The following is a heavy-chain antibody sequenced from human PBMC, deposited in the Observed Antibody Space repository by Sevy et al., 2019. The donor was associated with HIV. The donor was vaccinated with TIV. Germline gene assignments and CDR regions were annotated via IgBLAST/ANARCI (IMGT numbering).Heavy chain of an antibody. CDR1: GFTFSTYP. V-gene: IGHV3-64*02. CDR2: IGDNGDST. Sequence: GGSLRLSCAASGFTFSTYPFHWVRQAPGKGPEYVSDIGDNGDSTYYADSVKGRFTISRDNSKNTLYLQMGSLRAEDMAVYYCARASQLGSFKFWYDQWGQGTLVTVSS. J-gene: IGHJ4*02. CDR3: ARASQLGSFKFWYDQ. D-gene: IGHD1-1*01.